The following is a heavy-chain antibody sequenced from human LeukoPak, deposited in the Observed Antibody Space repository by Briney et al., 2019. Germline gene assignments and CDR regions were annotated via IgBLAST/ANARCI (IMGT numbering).Heavy chain of an antibody. Sequence: ASVKVSCKASGYTFTSYGISWVRQPPGQALECMGWISAYNGNTNYAQKLQARVTMTTDTSTSTAYLALRSLRSDDTAVYYCARDTRGNWFAPWGQGTLVTVSS. CDR1: GYTFTSYG. CDR3: ARDTRGNWFAP. D-gene: IGHD3-10*01. V-gene: IGHV1-18*01. J-gene: IGHJ5*02. CDR2: ISAYNGNT.